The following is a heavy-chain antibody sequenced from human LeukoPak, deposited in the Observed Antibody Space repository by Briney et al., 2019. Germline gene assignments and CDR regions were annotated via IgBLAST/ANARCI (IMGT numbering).Heavy chain of an antibody. V-gene: IGHV3-23*01. CDR2: ISTTVGNT. J-gene: IGHJ5*02. CDR3: TKRAEFGGFDP. D-gene: IGHD3-10*01. CDR1: GFTFSTSA. Sequence: GGSLRLSCAASGFTFSTSAMSWVRQAPGKGREWVSSISTTVGNTYYADSVKGRFTISRDNSNHTLYLQMNSLTAEDTAVYYCTKRAEFGGFDPWGQGTLVTVSS.